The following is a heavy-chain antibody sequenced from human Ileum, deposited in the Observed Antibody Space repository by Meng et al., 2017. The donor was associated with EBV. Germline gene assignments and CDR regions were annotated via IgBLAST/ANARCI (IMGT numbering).Heavy chain of an antibody. V-gene: IGHV3-33*01. Sequence: QVGLVGAGGGVVQPGRSLGLSCTGSGFTFSSHGMHWVRQAPGRGLEWVGLIWYDGSDEFYSDSVKGRFTISRDNSKNTVYLQMESLRVEDTAVYYCARQVPHDLWGQGTLVTVSS. J-gene: IGHJ5*02. CDR1: GFTFSSHG. CDR3: ARQVPHDL. D-gene: IGHD4/OR15-4a*01. CDR2: IWYDGSDE.